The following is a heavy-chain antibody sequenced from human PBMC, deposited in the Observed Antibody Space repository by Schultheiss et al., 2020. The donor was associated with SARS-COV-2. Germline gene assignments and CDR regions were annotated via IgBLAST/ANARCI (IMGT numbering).Heavy chain of an antibody. V-gene: IGHV4-38-2*02. Sequence: SQTLSLTCTVSGYSISSGYYWGWIRQPPGKGLEWIGSIYHSGSTNYNPSLKSRVTMSVDTSKNQFSLKLSSVTAADTAVYYCARSRIAARPTPARDYYYYGMDVWGQGTTVTVSS. D-gene: IGHD6-6*01. CDR1: GYSISSGYY. CDR3: ARSRIAARPTPARDYYYYGMDV. CDR2: IYHSGST. J-gene: IGHJ6*02.